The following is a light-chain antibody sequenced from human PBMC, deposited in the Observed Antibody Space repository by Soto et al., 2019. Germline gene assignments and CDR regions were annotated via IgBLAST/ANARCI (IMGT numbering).Light chain of an antibody. J-gene: IGKJ2*01. CDR2: GAS. V-gene: IGKV3-20*01. CDR3: QQYGSSPYT. Sequence: EIVLTQSPGTLSWSAGERATLSCRASQSVSSSYLAWYQQKPGQAPRRLIYGASSRATGIPDRFSGSGSGTDFTLTISRLEPEDFAVYYCQQYGSSPYTFGQGTKLEIK. CDR1: QSVSSSY.